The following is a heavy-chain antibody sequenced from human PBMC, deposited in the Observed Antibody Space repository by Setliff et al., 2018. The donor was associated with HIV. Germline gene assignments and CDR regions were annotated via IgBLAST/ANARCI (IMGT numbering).Heavy chain of an antibody. Sequence: SETLSLTCTVSGGSISSRNYYWAWIRQPPGKGLEWIGTIYYSGTTHYNPSLNSRVIISVDTSKNQLSLRLDTVTAADTAVYYCARHSLGNIGDYIRIGAIDIWGQGTMVTVSS. V-gene: IGHV4-39*01. D-gene: IGHD4-17*01. CDR1: GGSISSRNYY. J-gene: IGHJ3*02. CDR3: ARHSLGNIGDYIRIGAIDI. CDR2: IYYSGTT.